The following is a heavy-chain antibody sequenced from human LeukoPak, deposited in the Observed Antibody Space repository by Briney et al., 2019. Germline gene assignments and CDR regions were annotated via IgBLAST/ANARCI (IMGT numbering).Heavy chain of an antibody. CDR3: AREPQDGYADSSGYYHFDY. CDR2: TYYRSKWYT. V-gene: IGHV6-1*01. J-gene: IGHJ4*02. CDR1: GDSVSRNSGA. Sequence: SQTLSLTCAISGDSVSRNSGAWNWIRQSPSRGLEWLGRTYYRSKWYTDYAISVKSRIPIKPDTSKNQFPLHLNSVTPEATATYYCAREPQDGYADSSGYYHFDYWGQGTLVPVSS. D-gene: IGHD3-22*01.